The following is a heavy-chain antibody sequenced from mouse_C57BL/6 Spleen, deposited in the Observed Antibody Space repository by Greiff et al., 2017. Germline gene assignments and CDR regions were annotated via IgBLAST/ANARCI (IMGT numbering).Heavy chain of an antibody. Sequence: QVQLQQPGAELVKPGASVKLSCKASGYTFTSYWMQWVKQRPGQGLEWIGEIDPSDSYTTYNQKFKGKATLTVDTSSSTAYMQLSSLTSEDSAVYYCASRGSLAMDYWGQGTSVTVSS. CDR2: IDPSDSYT. V-gene: IGHV1-50*01. J-gene: IGHJ4*01. CDR1: GYTFTSYW. CDR3: ASRGSLAMDY.